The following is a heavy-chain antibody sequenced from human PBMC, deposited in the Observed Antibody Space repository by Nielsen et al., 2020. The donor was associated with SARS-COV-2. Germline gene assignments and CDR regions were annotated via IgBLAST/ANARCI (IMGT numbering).Heavy chain of an antibody. V-gene: IGHV3-23*01. CDR3: AKETSGYSSSWYPLLYYGMDV. D-gene: IGHD6-13*01. CDR2: ISGSGGST. CDR1: GFTFSSYA. J-gene: IGHJ6*02. Sequence: ESLKISCAASGFTFSSYAMSWVRQAPGKGLEWVSAISGSGGSTYYADSVKGRFTISRDNSKNTLYLQMNSLRAEDTAVYYCAKETSGYSSSWYPLLYYGMDVWGQGTTVTVSS.